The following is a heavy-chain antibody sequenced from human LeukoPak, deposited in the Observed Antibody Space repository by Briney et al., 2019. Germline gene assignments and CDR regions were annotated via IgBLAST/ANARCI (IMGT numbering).Heavy chain of an antibody. J-gene: IGHJ6*01. Sequence: PGGSLRLSCAASGFNFDDYGMNWVRQGPGKGLEWVAGINWNAGRIGYGDSVRGRFTISRDNAKNSLYLHMNSLRAEDTALYRCARVPATGNYNQYGMDVWGQGTTVIVSS. CDR1: GFNFDDYG. V-gene: IGHV3-20*01. D-gene: IGHD1-1*01. CDR3: ARVPATGNYNQYGMDV. CDR2: INWNAGRI.